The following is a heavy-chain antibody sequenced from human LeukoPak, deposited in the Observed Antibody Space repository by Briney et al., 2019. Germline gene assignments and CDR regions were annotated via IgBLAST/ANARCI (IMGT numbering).Heavy chain of an antibody. J-gene: IGHJ3*02. Sequence: PGGSLRLSCAASGFTFSSYAMHWVRQAPGKGLEWVAVISYDGSNKYYADSVKGRFTISRDNSKNTLYLQMNSLRAEDTAVYYCAKDFCSSTSCPRDDAFDIWGQGTMVTVSS. V-gene: IGHV3-30-3*01. D-gene: IGHD2-2*01. CDR3: AKDFCSSTSCPRDDAFDI. CDR2: ISYDGSNK. CDR1: GFTFSSYA.